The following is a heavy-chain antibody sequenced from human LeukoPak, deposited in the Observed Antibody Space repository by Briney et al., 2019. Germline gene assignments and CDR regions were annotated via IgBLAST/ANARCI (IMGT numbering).Heavy chain of an antibody. V-gene: IGHV1-18*04. CDR1: GYTFTSYG. CDR2: ISAYNGNT. D-gene: IGHD3-10*01. Sequence: GASVKVSCKASGYTFTSYGISWVRQAPGQGLEWVGWISAYNGNTNYAQKLQGRVTMTTDTSTSTAYMELRSLRSDDTAVYYCARESKPGGVRGVIPSRYFDYWGQGTLVTVSS. J-gene: IGHJ4*02. CDR3: ARESKPGGVRGVIPSRYFDY.